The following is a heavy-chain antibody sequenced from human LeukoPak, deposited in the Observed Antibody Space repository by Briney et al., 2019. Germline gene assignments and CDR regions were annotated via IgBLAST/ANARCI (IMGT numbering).Heavy chain of an antibody. CDR2: FYNSGST. Sequence: SETLSLTCTVPGGSISSYYWSWIRQPPGKGLEWIGYFYNSGSTNYNPSLKSRVTISADTSKNQFSLNLSSVSDADTAIYYCARQVARDYRVLLDYWGQGTLVTVSS. CDR3: ARQVARDYRVLLDY. V-gene: IGHV4-59*01. J-gene: IGHJ4*02. D-gene: IGHD4/OR15-4a*01. CDR1: GGSISSYY.